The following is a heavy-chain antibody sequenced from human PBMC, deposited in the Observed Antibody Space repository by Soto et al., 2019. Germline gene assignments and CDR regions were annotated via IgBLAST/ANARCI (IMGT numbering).Heavy chain of an antibody. J-gene: IGHJ4*02. D-gene: IGHD4-17*01. CDR1: GFTFSSYG. Sequence: QVQLVESGGGVVQPGRSLRLSCAASGFTFSSYGMHWVRQAPGKGLEWVAVIWYDGSNKYYADSVKGRFTISRDNSKNTLYLQMNSLRAEDTAVYYCARDEGSDYGDYGGFDYWGQGTLVTVSS. V-gene: IGHV3-33*01. CDR2: IWYDGSNK. CDR3: ARDEGSDYGDYGGFDY.